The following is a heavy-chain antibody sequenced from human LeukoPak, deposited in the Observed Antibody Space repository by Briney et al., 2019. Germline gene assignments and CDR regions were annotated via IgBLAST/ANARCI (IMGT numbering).Heavy chain of an antibody. D-gene: IGHD6-19*01. CDR3: ARVGSGSFDY. CDR1: RGSISTYY. Sequence: SETLSLTCTVSRGSISTYYWSWIRQPPGKGLEWIGYSYYSESTYCNPSLKTRVTISVDTSKNQFSLKLSSVTAADTAVYYCARVGSGSFDYWGQGTLVTVSS. J-gene: IGHJ4*03. CDR2: SYYSEST. V-gene: IGHV4-59*01.